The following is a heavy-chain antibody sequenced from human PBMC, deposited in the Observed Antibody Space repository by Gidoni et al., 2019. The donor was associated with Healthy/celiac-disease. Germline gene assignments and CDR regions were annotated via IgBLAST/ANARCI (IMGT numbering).Heavy chain of an antibody. CDR1: GFPFSSSA. V-gene: IGHV3-30-3*01. CDR3: AREIAPLMAVAGTVDAFDI. D-gene: IGHD6-19*01. Sequence: QVQLVESGGGVVQPGRSLRLSCAASGFPFSSSAMHWVRQAPGKGLEWVAVISYDGSNKYYADSVKGRFTISRDNSKNTLYLQMNSLRAEDTAVYYCAREIAPLMAVAGTVDAFDIWGQGTMVTVSS. J-gene: IGHJ3*02. CDR2: ISYDGSNK.